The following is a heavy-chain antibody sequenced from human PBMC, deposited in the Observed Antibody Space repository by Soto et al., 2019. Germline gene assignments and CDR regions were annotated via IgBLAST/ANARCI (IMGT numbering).Heavy chain of an antibody. V-gene: IGHV3-64*01. CDR3: AMLSRTYCYYMDV. CDR2: ISSNGVGT. J-gene: IGHJ6*03. Sequence: EVQLAESGGGLAQPGGSLRLSCAASGFTLSGYAMDWVRQAPGKGLEYVSGISSNGVGTYYANSVQGRFTISRDNAKNTVYLQMGSLRPEDMAVYYCAMLSRTYCYYMDVWGIGSTVTVSS. D-gene: IGHD3-16*01. CDR1: GFTLSGYA.